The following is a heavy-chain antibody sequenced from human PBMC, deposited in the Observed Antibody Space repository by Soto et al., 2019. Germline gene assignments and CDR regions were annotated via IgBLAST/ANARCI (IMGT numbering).Heavy chain of an antibody. CDR3: AGDPLWGTAMVRWYFDL. Sequence: QVQLVESGGGVVQPGRSLRLSCAASGFTFSSYAMHWVRQAPGKGLEWVAVISYDGSNKYHADSVKGRFTISRDNSKNXXYLQMNGLRAEDTAVYYCAGDPLWGTAMVRWYFDLWGRGTLVTVSS. J-gene: IGHJ2*01. V-gene: IGHV3-30-3*01. CDR2: ISYDGSNK. CDR1: GFTFSSYA. D-gene: IGHD5-18*01.